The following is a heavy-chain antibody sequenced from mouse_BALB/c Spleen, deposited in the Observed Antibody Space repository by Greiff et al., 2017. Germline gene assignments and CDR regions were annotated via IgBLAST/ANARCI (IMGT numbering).Heavy chain of an antibody. CDR2: ISYDGSN. J-gene: IGHJ4*01. Sequence: ESGPGLVKPSQSLSLTCSVTGYSITSGYYWNWIRQFPGNKLEWMGYISYDGSNNYNPSLKNRISITRDTSKNQCFLKLNSVTTEDTATYYCTRDGNCRAMDYWGQGTSVTVSS. V-gene: IGHV3-6*02. CDR1: GYSITSGYY. D-gene: IGHD2-1*01. CDR3: TRDGNCRAMDY.